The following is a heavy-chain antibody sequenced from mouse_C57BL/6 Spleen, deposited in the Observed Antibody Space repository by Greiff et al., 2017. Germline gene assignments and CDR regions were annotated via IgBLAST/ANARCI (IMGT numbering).Heavy chain of an antibody. CDR2: FYPGDGDT. CDR3: ARELAY. CDR1: GYAFSSSW. V-gene: IGHV1-82*01. Sequence: VQLQQSGPELVKPGASVKISCKASGYAFSSSWMNWVKQRPGKGLEWIGQFYPGDGDTNYNGKFKGKATLTADKSSSTAYMQLSSLTSEDSAVYFCARELAYWGQGTLVTVSA. J-gene: IGHJ3*01.